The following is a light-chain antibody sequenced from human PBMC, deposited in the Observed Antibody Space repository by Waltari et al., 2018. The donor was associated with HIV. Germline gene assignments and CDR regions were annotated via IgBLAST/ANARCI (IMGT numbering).Light chain of an antibody. J-gene: IGLJ3*02. CDR2: GSI. Sequence: QSVLTQPPSVSGAPGPRVTISCTGSSPTIGAGYDVPWYQQLPGTAPKLLLYGSINRPSGVPDRFSGAKSGTSASLAIAGLQAEDEADYYGQSYDSSLSGSVFGGGTKLTVL. CDR1: SPTIGAGYD. CDR3: QSYDSSLSGSV. V-gene: IGLV1-40*01.